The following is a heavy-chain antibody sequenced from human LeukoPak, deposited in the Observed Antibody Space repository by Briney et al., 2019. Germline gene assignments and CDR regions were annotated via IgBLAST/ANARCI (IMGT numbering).Heavy chain of an antibody. CDR2: IKQDGSEK. J-gene: IGHJ4*02. CDR3: VKDFGEKTAAIAY. V-gene: IGHV3-7*03. Sequence: GGSLRLSCAASGFTFSTYWMSWVRQAPGKGLEWVANIKQDGSEKYYVDSVEGRFTISRDNAKNSLYLQMNSLRTEDTALYYCVKDFGEKTAAIAYWGQGTLVTVSS. D-gene: IGHD2-2*01. CDR1: GFTFSTYW.